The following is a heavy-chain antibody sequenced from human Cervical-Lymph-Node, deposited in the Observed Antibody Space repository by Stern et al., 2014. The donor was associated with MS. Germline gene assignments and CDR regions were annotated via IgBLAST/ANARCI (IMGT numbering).Heavy chain of an antibody. CDR1: GISVSSNY. D-gene: IGHD6-6*01. J-gene: IGHJ5*02. Sequence: EVQLEESGGGLVQRGGSLRLSCAASGISVSSNYMKWVRQAPGKGLEWVSRYYPGITTYYAAPVRGRFSVSKDNSKNTVYLEMNSLTPEDTAVYYCSREMAARRFDPWGQGTLVVVSS. CDR3: SREMAARRFDP. CDR2: YYPGITT. V-gene: IGHV3-66*01.